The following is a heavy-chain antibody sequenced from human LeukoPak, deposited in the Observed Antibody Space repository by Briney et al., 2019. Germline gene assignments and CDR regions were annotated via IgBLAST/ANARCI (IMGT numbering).Heavy chain of an antibody. V-gene: IGHV3-30*03. CDR1: GFTFSRYG. J-gene: IGHJ5*02. D-gene: IGHD1-7*01. CDR3: AREGMGTTFSAWFDP. CDR2: ISFDGTNK. Sequence: PGGSLRLSCSASGFTFSRYGMNWVRQAPGRGLEWVTVISFDGTNKYYGDSVKGRFTISRDSSKNTMFPQFNTLRPEDTAVYYCAREGMGTTFSAWFDPWGQGTLVTVSS.